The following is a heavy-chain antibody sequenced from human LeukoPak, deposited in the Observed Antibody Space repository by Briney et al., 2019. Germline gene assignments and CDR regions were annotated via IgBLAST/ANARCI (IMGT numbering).Heavy chain of an antibody. J-gene: IGHJ4*02. CDR2: IRSKTDGGTT. CDR3: STWTDLYDY. V-gene: IGHV3-15*01. Sequence: KAGGSLRLSCAASGFTVSSNYMTWVRQAPGKGLEWVGRIRSKTDGGTTDYAAAVKGRFIISRDDSRNTLYLQMNSLRTEDTAVYYCSTWTDLYDYWGQGTLVTVS. D-gene: IGHD3/OR15-3a*01. CDR1: GFTVSSNY.